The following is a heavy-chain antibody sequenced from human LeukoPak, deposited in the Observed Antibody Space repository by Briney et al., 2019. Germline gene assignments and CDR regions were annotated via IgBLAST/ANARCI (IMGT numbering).Heavy chain of an antibody. CDR1: GFTFRSYS. CDR3: ARKVRDAFDI. Sequence: GGSLRLSYAASGFTFRSYSMNWVRQAPGKGLEWVSSISSSSSYIYYADSVKGRFTISRDNAKNSLYLQMNSLRAEDTAVYYCARKVRDAFDIWGQGTMVTVSS. V-gene: IGHV3-21*01. CDR2: ISSSSSYI. J-gene: IGHJ3*02. D-gene: IGHD3-10*01.